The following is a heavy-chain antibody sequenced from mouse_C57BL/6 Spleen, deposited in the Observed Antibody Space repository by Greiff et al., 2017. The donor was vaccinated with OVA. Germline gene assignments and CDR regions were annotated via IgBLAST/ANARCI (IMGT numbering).Heavy chain of an antibody. V-gene: IGHV1-64*01. Sequence: VKLQQPGAELVKPGASVKLSCKASGYTFTSYWMHWVKQRPGQGLEWIGMIHPNSGSTNYNEKFKSKATLTVDKSSSTAYMQLSSLTSEDSAVYYCARSEAYYSNYVDYWGQGTTLTVSS. J-gene: IGHJ2*01. D-gene: IGHD2-5*01. CDR1: GYTFTSYW. CDR2: IHPNSGST. CDR3: ARSEAYYSNYVDY.